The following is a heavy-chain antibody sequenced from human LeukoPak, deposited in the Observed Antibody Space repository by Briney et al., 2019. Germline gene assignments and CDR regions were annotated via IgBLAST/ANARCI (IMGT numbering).Heavy chain of an antibody. J-gene: IGHJ3*02. Sequence: GESLKISCQGSGYSFTSYWIGWVRQLPGKGLEWMGIIYPGDSDTRYSPSLQGQVTISADKSISTAYLQWSSLKASDTAMYYCASQLAHCSSTSCARAGLDAFDIWGQGTMVTVSS. CDR2: IYPGDSDT. CDR3: ASQLAHCSSTSCARAGLDAFDI. V-gene: IGHV5-51*01. D-gene: IGHD2-2*01. CDR1: GYSFTSYW.